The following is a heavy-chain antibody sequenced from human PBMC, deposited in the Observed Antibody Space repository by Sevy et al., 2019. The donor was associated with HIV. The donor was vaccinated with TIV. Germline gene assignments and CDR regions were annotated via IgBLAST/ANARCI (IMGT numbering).Heavy chain of an antibody. CDR3: AREDIADRHFDY. CDR2: ISSSGSTI. CDR1: GFTFSDYY. J-gene: IGHJ4*02. D-gene: IGHD6-6*01. Sequence: GGSLRLSCAASGFTFSDYYINWIRQAPGKGLEWVSYISSSGSTIYYTDSVKGRFTFSRDNAKNSLYLQMNSLRVEDTAVYYCAREDIADRHFDYWGQGTLVTVSS. V-gene: IGHV3-11*01.